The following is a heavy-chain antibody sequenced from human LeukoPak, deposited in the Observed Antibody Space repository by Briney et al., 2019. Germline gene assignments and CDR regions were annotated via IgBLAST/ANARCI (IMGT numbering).Heavy chain of an antibody. CDR1: GFSFSIYS. V-gene: IGHV3-21*01. J-gene: IGHJ6*03. CDR2: ICIISSDI. Sequence: GGCLRLSCAASGFSFSIYSMNCVCETPGRGREWVSSICIISSDIYYADSVRGRFSISRDNAKNSLYMQKSSLRAEGTPVYYSAREVCGSQNGDYYMDVWGKGTTVTVSS. D-gene: IGHD1-26*01. CDR3: AREVCGSQNGDYYMDV.